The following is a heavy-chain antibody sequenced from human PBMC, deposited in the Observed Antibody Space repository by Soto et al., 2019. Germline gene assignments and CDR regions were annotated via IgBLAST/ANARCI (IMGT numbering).Heavy chain of an antibody. CDR2: IKSKTDGGTT. CDR3: TTDYFQH. V-gene: IGHV3-15*01. CDR1: GFTFSNAW. J-gene: IGHJ1*01. Sequence: EVQLVASGGGLVKPGGSLRLSCAASGFTFSNAWMSWVRQPPGKGLEWVGRIKSKTDGGTTDYAAPVKDRFPISRDDSKNTLYLQMNSLKTKDTPVYYCTTDYFQHWGQGTLVTVSS.